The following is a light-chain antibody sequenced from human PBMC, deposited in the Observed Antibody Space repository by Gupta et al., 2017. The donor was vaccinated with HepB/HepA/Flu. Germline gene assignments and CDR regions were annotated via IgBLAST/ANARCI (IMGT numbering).Light chain of an antibody. CDR1: SSDVGGYNY. Sequence: SALTQPASVSGSPGQSITISCTGTSSDVGGYNYVSWYQHHPGKAPKLMIYDVSKRPAGVSNRFSGSKSGNTASLIIFGLRAEDEADYYCRSDTTSSTLVFGGGTKLTVL. J-gene: IGLJ2*01. CDR2: DVS. CDR3: RSDTTSSTLV. V-gene: IGLV2-14*03.